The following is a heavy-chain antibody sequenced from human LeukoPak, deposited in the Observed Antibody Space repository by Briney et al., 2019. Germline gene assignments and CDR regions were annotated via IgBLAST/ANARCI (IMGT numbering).Heavy chain of an antibody. Sequence: GGSLRLSCVGSGFTFRSHWVNWVRQSPGKGLEWVADIKPDGIDKYYVDSARGRFTVSRDNAKNSAFLQMTSLRAEDTAIYYCATISAQTFDIWGQGTLVSVSS. J-gene: IGHJ3*02. CDR2: IKPDGIDK. CDR3: ATISAQTFDI. CDR1: GFTFRSHW. V-gene: IGHV3-7*01. D-gene: IGHD5-24*01.